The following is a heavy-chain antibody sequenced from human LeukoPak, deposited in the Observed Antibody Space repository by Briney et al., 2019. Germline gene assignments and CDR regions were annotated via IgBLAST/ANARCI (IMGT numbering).Heavy chain of an antibody. J-gene: IGHJ5*02. CDR3: ARGRGYCSSTSCYRNWFDP. V-gene: IGHV1-8*01. CDR1: GYTFTSYD. CDR2: MNPNSGNT. Sequence: ASVKVSCKASGYTFTSYDINWVRQAPGQGLEWMGWMNPNSGNTGYAQKFQGRVTMTRTTSISTAYMELSSLRSEDTAVYYCARGRGYCSSTSCYRNWFDPWGQGTLVTVSS. D-gene: IGHD2-2*01.